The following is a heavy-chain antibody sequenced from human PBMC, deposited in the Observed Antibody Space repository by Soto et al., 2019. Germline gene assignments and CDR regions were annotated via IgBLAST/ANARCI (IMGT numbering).Heavy chain of an antibody. Sequence: QVQLVQSGAEVKKPGSSVKVSCKASGGTFSSYAISWVRQAPGQGLEWMGGIIPIFGTAHYAQKFQGRVKITADESTSTAYMELSSLRPEDRAVYYCARAATYIAAAGVGGTTFDYWGQGTLVTVSS. CDR3: ARAATYIAAAGVGGTTFDY. CDR1: GGTFSSYA. CDR2: IIPIFGTA. D-gene: IGHD6-13*01. V-gene: IGHV1-69*01. J-gene: IGHJ4*02.